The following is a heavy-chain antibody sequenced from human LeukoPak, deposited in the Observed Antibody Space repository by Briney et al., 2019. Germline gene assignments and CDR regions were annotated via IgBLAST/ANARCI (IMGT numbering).Heavy chain of an antibody. CDR2: IYTSGST. CDR3: ARGLKYSSSWHFDY. J-gene: IGHJ4*02. Sequence: SETLSLTCTVSGGSISSYYWSWIRQPAGKGLEWIGRIYTSGSTNYNPSFKSRVTMSVDTSKNQFSLKLSSVTAADTAVYYCARGLKYSSSWHFDYWGQGTLVTVSS. CDR1: GGSISSYY. D-gene: IGHD6-13*01. V-gene: IGHV4-4*07.